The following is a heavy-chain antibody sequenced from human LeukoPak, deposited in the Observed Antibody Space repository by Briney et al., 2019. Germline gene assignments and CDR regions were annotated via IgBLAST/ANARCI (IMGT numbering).Heavy chain of an antibody. Sequence: SETLSLTCTVSGGSISSSSYYWGWIRQPPGKGLEWIGSIYYSGSTYYNPSLKSRVTVSVDTSKNQFSLKLSSVTAADTAVYYCARQMTGRDPGKYYFDYWGQGTLVTVSS. D-gene: IGHD2-21*01. CDR1: GGSISSSSYY. J-gene: IGHJ4*02. V-gene: IGHV4-39*01. CDR3: ARQMTGRDPGKYYFDY. CDR2: IYYSGST.